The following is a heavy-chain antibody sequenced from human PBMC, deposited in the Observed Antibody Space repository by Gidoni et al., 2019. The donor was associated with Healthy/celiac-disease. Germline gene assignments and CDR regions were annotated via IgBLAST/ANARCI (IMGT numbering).Heavy chain of an antibody. CDR1: GFTFSSYA. CDR2: ISGSGGST. J-gene: IGHJ4*02. CDR3: AKLYSSSWYVGY. Sequence: EVQLLESGGGLVQPGGSLRLSCAASGFTFSSYAIGWVRQAPGKGLEWVSAISGSGGSTYYADSVKGRFTISRDNSKNTLYLQMNSLRAEDTAVYYCAKLYSSSWYVGYWGQGTLVTVSS. V-gene: IGHV3-23*01. D-gene: IGHD6-13*01.